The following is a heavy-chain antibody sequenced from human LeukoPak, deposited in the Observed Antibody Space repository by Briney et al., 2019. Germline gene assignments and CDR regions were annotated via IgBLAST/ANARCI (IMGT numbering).Heavy chain of an antibody. Sequence: SETLSLTCTVSGGSISSYYWSWIRQPPGKGLEWIGEINHSGSPNYSPSLKSRVTISVDRSKNQFSLKLSSVTAADTAVYYCAGTPQRDDAFDIWGQGTMVTVSS. CDR1: GGSISSYY. CDR2: INHSGSP. CDR3: AGTPQRDDAFDI. D-gene: IGHD6-25*01. J-gene: IGHJ3*02. V-gene: IGHV4-34*01.